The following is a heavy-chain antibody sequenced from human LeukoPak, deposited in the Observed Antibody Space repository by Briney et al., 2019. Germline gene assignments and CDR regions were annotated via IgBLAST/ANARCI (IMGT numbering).Heavy chain of an antibody. CDR1: GFTVSSNY. D-gene: IGHD2-2*01. Sequence: GGSLRLSCAASGFTVSSNYMSWVRQAPGKGLEWVSVIYSGGSTYYADSVKGRFTISRDNSKNTLYLQMNSLRAEDTAVYYCAGGYCSSTSCYADYYYMDVWGKGTTVTVSS. V-gene: IGHV3-53*01. CDR3: AGGYCSSTSCYADYYYMDV. CDR2: IYSGGST. J-gene: IGHJ6*03.